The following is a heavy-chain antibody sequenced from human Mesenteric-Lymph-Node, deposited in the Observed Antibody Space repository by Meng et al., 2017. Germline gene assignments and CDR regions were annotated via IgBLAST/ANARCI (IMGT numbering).Heavy chain of an antibody. CDR3: AGGIGSLGALDY. V-gene: IGHV4-59*06. J-gene: IGHJ4*02. D-gene: IGHD3-10*01. CDR1: GFTFSSYW. CDR2: ISYTGNT. Sequence: ESLKISCAASGFTFSSYWMHWVRQAPGKGLEWIGYISYTGNTYYNPSLKSRLTISLDTSENRFSLRLSSVTAADTALYYCAGGIGSLGALDYWGQGTLVTVSS.